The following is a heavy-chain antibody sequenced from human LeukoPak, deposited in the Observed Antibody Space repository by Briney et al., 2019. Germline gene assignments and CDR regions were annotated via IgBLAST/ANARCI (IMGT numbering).Heavy chain of an antibody. V-gene: IGHV3-21*01. D-gene: IGHD2-2*01. CDR2: ISSSSYI. CDR1: GFTFSSYS. J-gene: IGHJ4*02. Sequence: PGGSLSLSCAASGFTFSSYSMNWVRQAPGKGLEWVSSISSSSYIYYADSVKGRFTISRDNAKNSLYLQMNSLRAEDTAVYYCAREIYCSSTSCSHYWGQGTLVTVPS. CDR3: AREIYCSSTSCSHY.